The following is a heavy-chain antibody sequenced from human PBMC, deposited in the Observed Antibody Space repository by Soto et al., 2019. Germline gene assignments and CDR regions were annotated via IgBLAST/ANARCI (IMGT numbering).Heavy chain of an antibody. D-gene: IGHD3-16*02. V-gene: IGHV4-59*01. J-gene: IGHJ5*02. CDR2: IYYSGST. CDR1: GGSISSYY. Sequence: QVQLQESGPGLVKPSETLSLTYTVSGGSISSYYWSWIRQPPGKGLEWIGYIYYSGSTNYNPSLKRRFTRSVDTSKHQFSRKLSSVTAADTAVYYCARGNYVWGSYRPSEHWFDPWGQGTLVTVSS. CDR3: ARGNYVWGSYRPSEHWFDP.